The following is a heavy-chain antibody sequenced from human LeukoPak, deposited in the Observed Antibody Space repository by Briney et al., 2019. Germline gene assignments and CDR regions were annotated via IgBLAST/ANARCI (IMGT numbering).Heavy chain of an antibody. CDR1: GYTSTSYA. CDR2: INTNTGNP. J-gene: IGHJ6*04. CDR3: ARAPIPVYYYYGMDV. Sequence: GASVKVSCKASGYTSTSYAMNWVRQAPGQGLEWMGWINTNTGNPTYAQGFTGRFVFSLDTSVSTAYLQISSLKAEDTAVYYCARAPIPVYYYYGMDVWGEGTTVTVSS. V-gene: IGHV7-4-1*02.